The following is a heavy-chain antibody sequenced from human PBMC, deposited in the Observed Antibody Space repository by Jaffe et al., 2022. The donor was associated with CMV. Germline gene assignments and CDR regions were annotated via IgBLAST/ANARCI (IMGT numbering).Heavy chain of an antibody. Sequence: QLQLQESGPGLVKPSETLSLTCTVSGASISSSSYYWGWIRQPPGQALEWIGSIYYTGSTYYNPSLKSRIIMSVDTSNNQFSLKLSSVTATDTAVYYCARQRWRTGSSSNVFDIWGQGTMVTVST. V-gene: IGHV4-39*01. CDR3: ARQRWRTGSSSNVFDI. CDR1: GASISSSSYY. CDR2: IYYTGST. J-gene: IGHJ3*02. D-gene: IGHD1-26*01.